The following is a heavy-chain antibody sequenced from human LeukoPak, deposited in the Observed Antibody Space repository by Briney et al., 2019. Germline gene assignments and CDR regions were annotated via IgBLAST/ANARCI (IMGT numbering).Heavy chain of an antibody. CDR2: ISYDGSNK. D-gene: IGHD4-17*01. J-gene: IGHJ6*02. Sequence: PGGFLRLSCAASGFTFSSYGMHWVRQAPGKGLEWVAVISYDGSNKYYADSVKGRFTISRDNSKNTLYLQMNSLRAEDTAVYYCDMGYGDQRDGMDVWGQGTTVTVSS. CDR3: DMGYGDQRDGMDV. CDR1: GFTFSSYG. V-gene: IGHV3-30*03.